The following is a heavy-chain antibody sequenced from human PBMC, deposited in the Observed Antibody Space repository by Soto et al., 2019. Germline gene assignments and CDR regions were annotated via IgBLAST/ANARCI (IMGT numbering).Heavy chain of an antibody. CDR1: GDSVSLHSAS. J-gene: IGHJ4*02. CDR3: ARDNPGEGVFDY. D-gene: IGHD3-16*01. V-gene: IGHV6-1*01. Sequence: KQSQTLSLTCAISGDSVSLHSASFNWIRQSPSRGLEWLGRTYYRSKWYNDYAVSVTRRITINPDTSKNQFSLQLNSVTPEDTAVYYCARDNPGEGVFDYWGQGTLVTVSS. CDR2: TYYRSKWYN.